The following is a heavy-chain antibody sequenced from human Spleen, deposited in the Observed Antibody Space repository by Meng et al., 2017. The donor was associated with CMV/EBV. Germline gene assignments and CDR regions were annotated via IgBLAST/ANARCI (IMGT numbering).Heavy chain of an antibody. CDR1: GFTFSTYA. V-gene: IGHV3-23*03. D-gene: IGHD4-23*01. CDR3: ARTMVVTRVFDY. J-gene: IGHJ4*02. Sequence: GGSLRLSCAASGFTFSTYAMSWVRQAPGKGLKWVSVIYSGGSSTYYADSVKGRVTISRDNSKNTLFLQMSSLRAEDTAVYYCARTMVVTRVFDYWGQATLVTVSS. CDR2: IYSGGSST.